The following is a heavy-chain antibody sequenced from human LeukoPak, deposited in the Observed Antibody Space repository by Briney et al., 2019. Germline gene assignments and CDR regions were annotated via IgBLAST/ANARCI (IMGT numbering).Heavy chain of an antibody. CDR3: AKDYSGYDYGIFDY. CDR2: ISGSGGST. V-gene: IGHV3-23*01. J-gene: IGHJ4*02. Sequence: PGGSLRLSCAASGFTFSNYAMSWVRQAPGKGLEWVSAISGSGGSTYYADSLKGRFTISRDNSKNTLYLQMNSLRVEDTAVYYCAKDYSGYDYGIFDYWGQGTLVTVSS. D-gene: IGHD5-12*01. CDR1: GFTFSNYA.